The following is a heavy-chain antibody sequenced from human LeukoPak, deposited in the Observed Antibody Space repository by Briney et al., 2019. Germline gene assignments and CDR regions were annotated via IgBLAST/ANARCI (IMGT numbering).Heavy chain of an antibody. CDR2: IYSGGST. Sequence: PGGSLRLSCAASGFTFSSYAMSWVRQAPGKGLEWVSVIYSGGSTYYADSVKGRFTISRDNSKNTLYLQMNSLRDEDTAVYYCARGDPGLYWGQGTLVTVSS. CDR1: GFTFSSYA. J-gene: IGHJ4*02. CDR3: ARGDPGLY. D-gene: IGHD2-21*02. V-gene: IGHV3-66*01.